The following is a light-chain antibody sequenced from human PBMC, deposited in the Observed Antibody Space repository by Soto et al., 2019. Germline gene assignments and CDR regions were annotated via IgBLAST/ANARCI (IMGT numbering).Light chain of an antibody. J-gene: IGKJ5*01. Sequence: DIQMTQSPSTLSGSVGDRVTITCRASQTISSWLVWYQQKPGEAPKLLVHSATTLQSGVPSRFSGGGSGTEFSLTISGLQPEDSATYFCQQANTSPFTFGQGTRLEIK. V-gene: IGKV1-12*01. CDR2: SAT. CDR3: QQANTSPFT. CDR1: QTISSW.